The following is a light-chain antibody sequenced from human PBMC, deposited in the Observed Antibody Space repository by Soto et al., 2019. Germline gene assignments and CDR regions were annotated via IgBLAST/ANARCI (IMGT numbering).Light chain of an antibody. CDR1: SSDVGSYNL. J-gene: IGLJ1*01. V-gene: IGLV2-23*01. Sequence: QSALTQPASVSGSPGQSITISCTGTSSDVGSYNLASWYQQHPGKAPKLMIYEGSKRPSGVSNRFSGSKSGNTASLTISGLQAEDEADYYCCSYAGTYVFGTGTKLTVL. CDR2: EGS. CDR3: CSYAGTYV.